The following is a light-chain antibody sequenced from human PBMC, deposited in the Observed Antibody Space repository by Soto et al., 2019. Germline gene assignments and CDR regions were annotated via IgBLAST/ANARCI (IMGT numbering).Light chain of an antibody. CDR1: QSINAN. CDR2: GAS. Sequence: ETVMTQSPATLSVSPGERATLSCRASQSINANLAWYQQKPGQAPRLLIYGASTRATGIPARFSGSGSGTEFTLTISSLQSEDFAVYYCHQYNNWPPWTFGQGTKVDIK. J-gene: IGKJ1*01. CDR3: HQYNNWPPWT. V-gene: IGKV3-15*01.